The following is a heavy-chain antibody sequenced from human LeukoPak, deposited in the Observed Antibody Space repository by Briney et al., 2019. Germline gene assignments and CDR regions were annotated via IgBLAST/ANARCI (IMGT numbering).Heavy chain of an antibody. CDR2: INHSGST. J-gene: IGHJ5*02. CDR1: GGSISSSSYY. Sequence: SETLSLTCTVSGGSISSSSYYWSWIRQPPGKGLEWIGEINHSGSTNYNPSLKSRVTISVDTSKSQFSLKLSSVTAADTAVYYCARGYDFWTRWFDPWGQGTLVTVSS. D-gene: IGHD3-3*01. V-gene: IGHV4-39*07. CDR3: ARGYDFWTRWFDP.